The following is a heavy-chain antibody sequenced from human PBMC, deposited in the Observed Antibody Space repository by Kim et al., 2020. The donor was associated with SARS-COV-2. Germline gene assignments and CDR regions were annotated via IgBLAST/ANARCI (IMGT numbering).Heavy chain of an antibody. CDR1: GYTFTSYA. D-gene: IGHD2-15*01. V-gene: IGHV1-3*01. J-gene: IGHJ4*02. Sequence: ASVKVSCKASGYTFTSYAMHWVRQAPGQRLEWMGWINAGNGNTKYSQKFQGRVTITRDTSASTAYMELSSLRSEDTAVYYCARYGGSLTWYFDYWGQGTLVTVSS. CDR3: ARYGGSLTWYFDY. CDR2: INAGNGNT.